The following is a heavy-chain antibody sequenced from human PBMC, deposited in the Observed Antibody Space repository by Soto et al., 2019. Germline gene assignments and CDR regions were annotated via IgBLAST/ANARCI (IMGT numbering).Heavy chain of an antibody. Sequence: GGSLRLSCAASRFMFSSYWMHWVRQAPGKGLVWVSRINSDGGTTTYADSVKGRFTISRDNAKNTLYLQMNSLRAEDTAVYYCAAWAEGATEVHWGQGTLVTVSS. CDR1: RFMFSSYW. CDR2: INSDGGTT. CDR3: AAWAEGATEVH. V-gene: IGHV3-74*01. J-gene: IGHJ4*02. D-gene: IGHD2-15*01.